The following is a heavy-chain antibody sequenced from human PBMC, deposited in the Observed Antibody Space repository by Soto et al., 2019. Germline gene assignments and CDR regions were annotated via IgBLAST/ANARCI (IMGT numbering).Heavy chain of an antibody. CDR3: AKPYGVHPLYFFDY. CDR2: IYPGDSDT. J-gene: IGHJ4*02. CDR1: GYSFASYW. Sequence: GESLKISCTGSGYSFASYWIGWVRQMPGKGLEWMGIIYPGDSDTRYSPSFQGQVTISADKSINTAYLQWSSLKASDTAIYYCAKPYGVHPLYFFDYWGQGTLVTVSS. V-gene: IGHV5-51*01. D-gene: IGHD4-17*01.